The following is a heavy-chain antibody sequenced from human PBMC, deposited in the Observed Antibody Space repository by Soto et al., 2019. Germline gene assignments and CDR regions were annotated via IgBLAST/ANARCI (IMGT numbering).Heavy chain of an antibody. J-gene: IGHJ6*03. Sequence: GESLKISCKGSGYSFTSYWIGWVRQMPGKGLEWMGIIYPGDSDTRYSPSFQGQVTISADKSISTAYLQWSSLKASDTAMYYCASAGNYCSSTSCPGYYMDVWGKGTTVTVSS. CDR2: IYPGDSDT. CDR1: GYSFTSYW. CDR3: ASAGNYCSSTSCPGYYMDV. D-gene: IGHD2-2*01. V-gene: IGHV5-51*01.